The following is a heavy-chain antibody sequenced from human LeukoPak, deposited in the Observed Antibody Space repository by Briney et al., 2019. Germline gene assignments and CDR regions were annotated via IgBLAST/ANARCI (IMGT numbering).Heavy chain of an antibody. D-gene: IGHD1-26*01. J-gene: IGHJ4*02. V-gene: IGHV4-61*02. CDR1: GGSISSGAYY. Sequence: SETLSLTCSVSGGSISSGAYYWSWIRQPAGKGLEWIGRIYIRGSTNYNPSLKSRVTISLDTSKNQFSLNLSSVTAADTAVYYCARDSGSYYDYWGQGTLVAVSS. CDR3: ARDSGSYYDY. CDR2: IYIRGST.